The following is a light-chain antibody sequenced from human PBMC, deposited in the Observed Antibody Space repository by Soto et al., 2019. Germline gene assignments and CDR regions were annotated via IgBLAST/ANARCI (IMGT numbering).Light chain of an antibody. J-gene: IGLJ2*01. CDR1: SSDVGGYNY. CDR2: EVS. CDR3: SSYAGSNCFAV. Sequence: QSALTQPPSASGSPGQSVTISCTGTSSDVGGYNYVSWYQQHPGKAPKLMIYEVSKRPSGVPDRFSGSKSGNTASLTVSGLQAEDEADYYCSSYAGSNCFAVFGGGTKLTVL. V-gene: IGLV2-8*01.